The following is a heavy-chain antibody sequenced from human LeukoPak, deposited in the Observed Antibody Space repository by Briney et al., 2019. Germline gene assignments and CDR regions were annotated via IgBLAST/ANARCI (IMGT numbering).Heavy chain of an antibody. V-gene: IGHV3-7*04. Sequence: GGSLRLSCVASGFPFSSYWMTWVRQAAGKGLEWVANIKQDGSKKSYVDSVKGRFTISRDNAKNSLYLQMNSLRAEDTAIYYCTRVGYIDEGIDYWGQGTLVTVSS. CDR3: TRVGYIDEGIDY. J-gene: IGHJ4*02. CDR1: GFPFSSYW. D-gene: IGHD5-24*01. CDR2: IKQDGSKK.